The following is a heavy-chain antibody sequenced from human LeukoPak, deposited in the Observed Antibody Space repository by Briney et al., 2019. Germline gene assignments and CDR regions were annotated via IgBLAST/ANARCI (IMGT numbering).Heavy chain of an antibody. J-gene: IGHJ3*02. V-gene: IGHV3-30-3*01. D-gene: IGHD3-3*01. CDR1: GFTFSSYA. Sequence: HAGGSLRLSCAASGFTFSSYAMHWVRQAPGKGLEWVAVISYDGSNKYYADSVKGRFTISRDNSKNTLYLQMNSLRAEDTAVYYCARGGYDFWSGSLGAFDIWGQGTMVTVSS. CDR2: ISYDGSNK. CDR3: ARGGYDFWSGSLGAFDI.